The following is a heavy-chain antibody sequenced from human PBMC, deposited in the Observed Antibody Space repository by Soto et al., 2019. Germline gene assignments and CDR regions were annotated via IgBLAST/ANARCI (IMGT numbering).Heavy chain of an antibody. D-gene: IGHD4-17*01. Sequence: EVQLLESGGGLVQPGGSLRLSCATSGFAFSTYAVSWVRQAPGKGLEWVSVIGGSGGDTHYADSVKGRFTISRDDSKNTLSLQMNALRAEDTAVYYCAARISYYGFEYWGQGTLVTVAS. CDR2: IGGSGGDT. CDR3: AARISYYGFEY. J-gene: IGHJ4*02. CDR1: GFAFSTYA. V-gene: IGHV3-23*01.